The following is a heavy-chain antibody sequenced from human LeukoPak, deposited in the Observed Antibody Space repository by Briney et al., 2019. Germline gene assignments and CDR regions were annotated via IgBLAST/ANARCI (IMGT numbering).Heavy chain of an antibody. J-gene: IGHJ3*02. D-gene: IGHD2-8*01. CDR2: IIPIFGTA. CDR1: GGTFSSYA. Sequence: GASVKVSCKASGGTFSSYAISWVRQAPGQGLEWMGGIIPIFGTANYAQKFQGRVTITADKSTSTAYMELSSLRSEDTAFYYCARRYCTNGVCYDDRGAFDIWGQGTMVTVSS. CDR3: ARRYCTNGVCYDDRGAFDI. V-gene: IGHV1-69*06.